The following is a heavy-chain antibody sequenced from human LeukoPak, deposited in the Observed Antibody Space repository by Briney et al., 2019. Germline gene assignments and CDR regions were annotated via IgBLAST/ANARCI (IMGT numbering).Heavy chain of an antibody. V-gene: IGHV3-23*01. Sequence: GGSLRLSCAASGFTFSSYAMSWVRQAPGKGLEWVSAISGSGGSTYYADSVKGRFTISRDNSKTTLYLQMNSLRAEDTAVYYCAKDFSSSCGGTLDYWGQGTLVTVSS. D-gene: IGHD6-6*01. CDR2: ISGSGGST. CDR1: GFTFSSYA. J-gene: IGHJ4*02. CDR3: AKDFSSSCGGTLDY.